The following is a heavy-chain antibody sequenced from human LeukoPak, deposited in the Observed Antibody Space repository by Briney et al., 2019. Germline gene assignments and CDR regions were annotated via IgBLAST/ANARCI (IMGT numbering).Heavy chain of an antibody. V-gene: IGHV3-13*01. D-gene: IGHD5/OR15-5a*01. CDR1: GFNFSKND. CDR3: AKAFDHNCLRGEGGSFDC. J-gene: IGHJ4*02. Sequence: GGSLRLSCVASGFNFSKNDMHWVRQTTERGLEWVSSIGVGGDTYYAEPVKSRFTISRESGKNSVYLQMNSLRAGDTALYFCAKAFDHNCLRGEGGSFDCWGQGALVTVSS. CDR2: IGVGGDT.